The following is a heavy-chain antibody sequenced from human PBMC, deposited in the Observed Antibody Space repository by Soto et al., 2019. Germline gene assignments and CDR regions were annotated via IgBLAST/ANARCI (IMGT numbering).Heavy chain of an antibody. D-gene: IGHD3-3*01. J-gene: IGHJ4*02. Sequence: GGSLRLSCAASGFTFSSYAISWVRQAPWKGLEWVSAISGSGVSTYYADSVKGRFTISRDNSKNTLYLQMNSLRAEDTAVYYCGKALTIFGVPHNPLFDYLGQGTLVTVSS. CDR1: GFTFSSYA. CDR2: ISGSGVST. CDR3: GKALTIFGVPHNPLFDY. V-gene: IGHV3-23*01.